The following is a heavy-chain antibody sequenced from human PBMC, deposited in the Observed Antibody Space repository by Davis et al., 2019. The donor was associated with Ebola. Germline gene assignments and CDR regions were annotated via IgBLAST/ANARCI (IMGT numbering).Heavy chain of an antibody. CDR2: INPHNGNT. V-gene: IGHV1-18*04. Sequence: ASVKVSCKASGYTFTNYGITWVRQAPGQGLEWMGWINPHNGNTNYAQNVQGRVTMTTDTSTSTVYMEVGSLKSDDTAVYYCARAQFPTTSDHWGQGTLVTVSS. D-gene: IGHD1-1*01. CDR3: ARAQFPTTSDH. CDR1: GYTFTNYG. J-gene: IGHJ4*02.